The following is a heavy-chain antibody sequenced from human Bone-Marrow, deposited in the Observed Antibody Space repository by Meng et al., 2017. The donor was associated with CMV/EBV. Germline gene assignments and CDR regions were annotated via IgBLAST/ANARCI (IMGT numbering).Heavy chain of an antibody. CDR2: ISSSSSYI. V-gene: IGHV3-21*01. D-gene: IGHD3-3*01. Sequence: GESLKISCAASGFTFSSYSMNWVRQAPGKGLEWVSSISSSSSYIYYADSVKGRFTISRDNAKNSLYLQMNSLRAEDTAVYYCARNNYDFWSGGPYYYGMDVWGQGTTVTVSS. CDR1: GFTFSSYS. J-gene: IGHJ6*02. CDR3: ARNNYDFWSGGPYYYGMDV.